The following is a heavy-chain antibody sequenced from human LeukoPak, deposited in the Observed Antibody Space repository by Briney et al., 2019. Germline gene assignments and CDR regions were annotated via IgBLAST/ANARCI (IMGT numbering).Heavy chain of an antibody. Sequence: GGSLRLSCAASGFIFNTYRMNWVRQAPGKGLEWVSYITSDSATIYYADSVKGRFTISRDNAKNSLYLQINSLRAEDTAVYYCARGVTVTGGGFDYWGQGTLVTVSS. D-gene: IGHD6-19*01. CDR3: ARGVTVTGGGFDY. CDR1: GFIFNTYR. J-gene: IGHJ4*02. V-gene: IGHV3-48*01. CDR2: ITSDSATI.